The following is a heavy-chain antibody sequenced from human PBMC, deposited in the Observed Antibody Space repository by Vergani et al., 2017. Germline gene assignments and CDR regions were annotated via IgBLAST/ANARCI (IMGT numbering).Heavy chain of an antibody. Sequence: EVQLLESGGGLVQPGGSLRLSCAASGFTFSSYAMSWVRQAPGKGLEWVSAISGSGGSTYYADSVKGRFTISRDNSKNTLYLQMNSLRAEDTAVYYCAKGAFGSSRSKGLLWYFDLWGRGTLVTVSS. J-gene: IGHJ2*01. CDR1: GFTFSSYA. CDR2: ISGSGGST. CDR3: AKGAFGSSRSKGLLWYFDL. D-gene: IGHD6-13*01. V-gene: IGHV3-23*01.